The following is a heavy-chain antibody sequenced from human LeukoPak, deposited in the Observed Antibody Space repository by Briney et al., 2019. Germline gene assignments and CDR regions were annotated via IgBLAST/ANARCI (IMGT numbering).Heavy chain of an antibody. CDR3: ARLRCSSTSCYGGDAFDI. CDR1: GGSISSSSYY. Sequence: SETLSLTCTVSGGSISSSSYYWGWIRQPPGKGLEWFGGLYYSGSTYYHPSPKSRVTISVDTSKNQFSLKLSSVTAADTAVYYCARLRCSSTSCYGGDAFDIWGQGTMVTVSS. J-gene: IGHJ3*02. CDR2: LYYSGST. V-gene: IGHV4-39*01. D-gene: IGHD2-2*01.